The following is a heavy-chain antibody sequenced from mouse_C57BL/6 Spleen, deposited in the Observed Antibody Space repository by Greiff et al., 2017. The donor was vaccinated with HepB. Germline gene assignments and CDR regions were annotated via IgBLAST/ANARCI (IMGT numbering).Heavy chain of an antibody. V-gene: IGHV1-50*01. CDR3: ARSYYGSSYPYYAMDY. CDR1: GYTFTSYW. CDR2: IDPSDSYT. J-gene: IGHJ4*01. Sequence: QVQLKQSGAELVKPGASVKLSCKASGYTFTSYWMQWVKQRPGQGLEWIGEIDPSDSYTNYNQKFKGKATLTVDTSSSTAYMQLSSLTSEDSAVYYCARSYYGSSYPYYAMDYWGQGTSVTVSS. D-gene: IGHD1-1*01.